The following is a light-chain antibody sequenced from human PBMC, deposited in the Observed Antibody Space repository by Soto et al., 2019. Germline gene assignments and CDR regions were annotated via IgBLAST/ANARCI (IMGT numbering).Light chain of an antibody. Sequence: QSALTQPASVSGSPGQSIAMSCTGTSSDVGTHNFVSWYQQHPGKAPKLIIYDVSNRPSGVSDRFFGSKSGNTASLTISGLQAEDEADYYCSSFTTTTTYVFGTGTKLTAL. J-gene: IGLJ1*01. CDR1: SSDVGTHNF. V-gene: IGLV2-14*03. CDR2: DVS. CDR3: SSFTTTTTYV.